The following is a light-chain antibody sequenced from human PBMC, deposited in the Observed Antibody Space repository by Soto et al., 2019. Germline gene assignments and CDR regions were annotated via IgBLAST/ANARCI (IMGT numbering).Light chain of an antibody. Sequence: DLQMTQSPSTLSASVGDRATIICRASQSISSWLAWYQQKPGKAPRLLIYKASTLQSGVPSRFSGSGSGTEFTLAISSLQPDDSATYYCQQYNDNWTFGQGTKVDIK. CDR2: KAS. J-gene: IGKJ1*01. CDR1: QSISSW. CDR3: QQYNDNWT. V-gene: IGKV1-5*03.